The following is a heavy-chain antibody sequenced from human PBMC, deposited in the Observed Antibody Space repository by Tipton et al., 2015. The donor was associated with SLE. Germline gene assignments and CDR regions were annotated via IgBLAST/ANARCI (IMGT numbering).Heavy chain of an antibody. CDR3: ARGTHFYGFFDS. D-gene: IGHD3-3*02. V-gene: IGHV4-59*12. CDR1: GGSMSSYY. Sequence: TLSLTCNVSGGSMSSYYWSWIRQPPSKGLEWIGYIYYSGSTNYGSSFKSRVTMSLDMSRNQFSLKLNSMTAADTAVYFCARGTHFYGFFDSWGQGILVTVSP. J-gene: IGHJ4*02. CDR2: IYYSGST.